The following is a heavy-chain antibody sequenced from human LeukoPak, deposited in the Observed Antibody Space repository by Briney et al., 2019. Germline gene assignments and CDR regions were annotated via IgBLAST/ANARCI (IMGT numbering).Heavy chain of an antibody. V-gene: IGHV4-61*02. D-gene: IGHD1-1*01. CDR1: GGSISSGTYY. CDR2: IYTSGST. Sequence: PSETLSLTCTVSGGSISSGTYYWSWIRQPAGKGLEWIGRIYTSGSTNYNPSLKSRVTISVDTSKNQFSLKLSSVTAADTAVYYCASQLVSPNWFDPWGQGTLVIVSS. CDR3: ASQLVSPNWFDP. J-gene: IGHJ5*02.